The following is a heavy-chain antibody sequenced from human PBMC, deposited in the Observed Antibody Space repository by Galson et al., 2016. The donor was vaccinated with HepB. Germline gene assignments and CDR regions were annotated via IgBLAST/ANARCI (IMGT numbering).Heavy chain of an antibody. CDR1: GFSFSNYG. J-gene: IGHJ6*02. Sequence: SLRLSCAASGFSFSNYGMSWVRQAPGKGLEWVSSITATGGSTYIADSVKGRFTISRDNAKNSLYLQMSSLRPEDTAVYYCARDGRRGYDMDVWGQGTTVTVSS. V-gene: IGHV3-23*01. CDR3: ARDGRRGYDMDV. CDR2: ITATGGST.